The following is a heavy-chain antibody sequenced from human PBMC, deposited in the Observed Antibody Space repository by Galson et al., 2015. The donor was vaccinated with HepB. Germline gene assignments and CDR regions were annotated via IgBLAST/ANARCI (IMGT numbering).Heavy chain of an antibody. CDR2: IRYDGSNK. CDR1: GFTFSSYG. J-gene: IGHJ4*02. D-gene: IGHD6-19*01. V-gene: IGHV3-30*02. CDR3: AKDIISGYSSGWSRKGALFDY. Sequence: SLRLSCAASGFTFSSYGMHWVRQAPGKGLEWVAFIRYDGSNKYYADSVKGRFTISRDSSKNTLYLQMNSLRAEDTAVYYCAKDIISGYSSGWSRKGALFDYWGQGTLVTVSS.